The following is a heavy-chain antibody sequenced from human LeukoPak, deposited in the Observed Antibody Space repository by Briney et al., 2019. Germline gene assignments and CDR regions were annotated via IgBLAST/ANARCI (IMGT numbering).Heavy chain of an antibody. V-gene: IGHV1-18*01. Sequence: GASVKVSCKASGYTFTSYGISWVRQAPGQGLEWMGWISAYNGNTNYAQKLQGRVNMTTDTPTSTAYMELRSLRSDDTAVYYCARDPEGPGDYVLYYYYGMDVWGQGTTVTVSS. J-gene: IGHJ6*02. D-gene: IGHD4-17*01. CDR2: ISAYNGNT. CDR3: ARDPEGPGDYVLYYYYGMDV. CDR1: GYTFTSYG.